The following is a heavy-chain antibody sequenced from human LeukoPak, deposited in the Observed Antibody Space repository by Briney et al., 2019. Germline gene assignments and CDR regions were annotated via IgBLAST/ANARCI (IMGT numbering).Heavy chain of an antibody. D-gene: IGHD6-19*01. V-gene: IGHV4-4*07. Sequence: PSETLSLTCTVSGGCISSYYWSWIRQPAGKGLEWIWRIYTSGSTNYNPSLKSRVTMSVDTSKNQFSLKLSSVTAADTAVYYCARDLQQWLTHYFDYWGQGTLVTVSS. CDR3: ARDLQQWLTHYFDY. CDR1: GGCISSYY. CDR2: IYTSGST. J-gene: IGHJ4*02.